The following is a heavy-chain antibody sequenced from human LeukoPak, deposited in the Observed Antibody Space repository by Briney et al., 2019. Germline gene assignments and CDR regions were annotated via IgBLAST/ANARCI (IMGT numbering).Heavy chain of an antibody. CDR2: ISSSSSTI. CDR3: ARPYYGSGSYGYYYYMDV. CDR1: GFTFSSYS. J-gene: IGHJ6*03. V-gene: IGHV3-48*01. Sequence: SGGSLRLSCAASGFTFSSYSMNWVRQAPGKGLEWVSYISSSSSTIYYADSVKGRFTISRDNAKNSLYLQMNSLRAEDTAVYYCARPYYGSGSYGYYYYMDVWGKGTTVTVSS. D-gene: IGHD3-10*01.